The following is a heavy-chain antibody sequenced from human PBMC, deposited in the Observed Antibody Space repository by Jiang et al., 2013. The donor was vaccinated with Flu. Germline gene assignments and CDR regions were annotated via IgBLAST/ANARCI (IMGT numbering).Heavy chain of an antibody. CDR1: GGTFSSYA. V-gene: IGHV1-69*04. CDR2: IIPILGIA. D-gene: IGHD5-18*01. J-gene: IGHJ4*02. Sequence: SGAEVKKPGSSVKVSCKASGGTFSSYAISWVRQAPGQGLEWMGGIIPILGIASYAQKFQGRVTITADKSTSTAYMELSSLRSGDTAVYYCARDRDTAMRADYFDYWGQGTLVTVSS. CDR3: ARDRDTAMRADYFDY.